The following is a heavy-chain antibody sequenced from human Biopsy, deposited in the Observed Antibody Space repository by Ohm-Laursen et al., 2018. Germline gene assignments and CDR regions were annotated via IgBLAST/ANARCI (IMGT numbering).Heavy chain of an antibody. CDR1: GHTLTGHY. D-gene: IGHD3-10*01. Sequence: GASVKVSCKASGHTLTGHYMHWVRQAPGQGPEWMGWMNPDSGGTKYAQKFQGRVTMTRDTSISTAYMELSSLRSDDTAVYYCVRDSGDGSGNYGGCFDPWGQGTLVTVSS. J-gene: IGHJ5*02. CDR3: VRDSGDGSGNYGGCFDP. CDR2: MNPDSGGT. V-gene: IGHV1-2*02.